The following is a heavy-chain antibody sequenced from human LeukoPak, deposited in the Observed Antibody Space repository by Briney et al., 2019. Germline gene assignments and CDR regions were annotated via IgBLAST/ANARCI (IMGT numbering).Heavy chain of an antibody. J-gene: IGHJ4*02. D-gene: IGHD5-18*01. Sequence: GGSLRLSCAASGFTFSNAWMSWVRQAPGQGLEWVGRIKSKTDGGTTDYAAPVKVRFTISRADSKNTLYLQMNSLKTEDTAVYYCASGYSYGNFDYWGQGTLVTVSS. CDR3: ASGYSYGNFDY. V-gene: IGHV3-15*01. CDR1: GFTFSNAW. CDR2: IKSKTDGGTT.